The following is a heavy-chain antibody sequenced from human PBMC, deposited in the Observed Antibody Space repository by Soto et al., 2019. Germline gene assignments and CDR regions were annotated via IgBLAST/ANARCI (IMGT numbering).Heavy chain of an antibody. J-gene: IGHJ4*01. CDR3: ARGSNYESGGYQYFDC. CDR2: ISASRNYT. CDR1: GFSFSDHY. D-gene: IGHD3-22*01. V-gene: IGHV3-11*06. Sequence: PGGSLRLSCTASGFSFSDHYMTWIRLAPGKGLKWVSFISASRNYTNYADSVKGRFTISRDNAKNSLYLQMNGLRVEDTAVYYCARGSNYESGGYQYFDCWGHGTLVTVSS.